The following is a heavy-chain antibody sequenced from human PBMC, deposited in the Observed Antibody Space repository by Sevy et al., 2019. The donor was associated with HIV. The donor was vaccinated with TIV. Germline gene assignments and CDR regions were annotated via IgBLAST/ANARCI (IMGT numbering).Heavy chain of an antibody. CDR2: ISGSGGST. Sequence: GGSLRLSCAASGFTFSSYAMSWVRQAPGKGLEWVSAISGSGGSTYYADSVKGRFTISRDNSKNTLYLQMNSLRAEDTAVYYCAKTPAQYSWNRYYFDYWGQGTLVTVSS. CDR3: AKTPAQYSWNRYYFDY. V-gene: IGHV3-23*01. D-gene: IGHD1-20*01. CDR1: GFTFSSYA. J-gene: IGHJ4*02.